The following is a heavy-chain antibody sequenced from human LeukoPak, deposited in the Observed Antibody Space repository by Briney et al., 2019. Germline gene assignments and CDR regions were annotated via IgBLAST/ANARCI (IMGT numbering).Heavy chain of an antibody. CDR1: GFTYSRYE. V-gene: IGHV3-48*03. CDR2: ISSSGSTI. J-gene: IGHJ6*04. CDR3: AELGITMIGGV. Sequence: GGSLRLSCAASGFTYSRYEMNWVRQAPGKGLEWVSYISSSGSTIYYADSVKGRFTISRDNAKNSLYLQMNSLRAEDTAVYYCAELGITMIGGVWGKGTTVTISS. D-gene: IGHD3-10*02.